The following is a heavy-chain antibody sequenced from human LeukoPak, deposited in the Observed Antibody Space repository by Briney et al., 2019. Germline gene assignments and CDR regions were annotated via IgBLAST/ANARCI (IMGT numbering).Heavy chain of an antibody. CDR2: IYTSGST. J-gene: IGHJ4*02. V-gene: IGHV4-4*07. D-gene: IGHD4-17*01. CDR1: GGSISSYY. CDR3: ARGGDYHPYDY. Sequence: SVTLSLTCSVSGGSISSYYWTWIRQPAGKGLEWIGRIYTSGSTNYNPSLKSRVTMSLDTSKNQFSLKLSSVTAADTAVYYCARGGDYHPYDYWGQGTLVTVSS.